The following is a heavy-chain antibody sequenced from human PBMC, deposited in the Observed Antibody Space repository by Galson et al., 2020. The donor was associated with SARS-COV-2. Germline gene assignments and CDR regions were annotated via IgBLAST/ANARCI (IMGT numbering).Heavy chain of an antibody. CDR3: ARAVDDGSGSFNGMDV. D-gene: IGHD3-10*01. CDR2: ISSSSSYI. J-gene: IGHJ6*02. V-gene: IGHV3-21*01. Sequence: GSLRLSCAASGFTFSSYSMNWVRQAPGKGLEWVSSISSSSSYIYYADSVKGRFTISRDNAKNSLYLQMNSLRAEDTAVYYCARAVDDGSGSFNGMDVWGQGTTVTVSS. CDR1: GFTFSSYS.